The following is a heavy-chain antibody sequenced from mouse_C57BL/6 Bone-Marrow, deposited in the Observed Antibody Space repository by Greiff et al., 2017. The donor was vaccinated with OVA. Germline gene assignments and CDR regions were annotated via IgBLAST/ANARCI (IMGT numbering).Heavy chain of an antibody. J-gene: IGHJ3*01. D-gene: IGHD2-3*01. V-gene: IGHV5-4*03. CDR2: ISDGGSYT. CDR1: GFTFSSYA. CDR3: ARVGGYYGVAY. Sequence: EVKLVESGGGLVKPGGSLKLSCAASGFTFSSYAMSWVRQTPEKRLEWVATISDGGSYTYYPDNVKGRFTIARDNAKNNLYLQMSHLKSEDTAMYYCARVGGYYGVAYWGQGTLVTVSA.